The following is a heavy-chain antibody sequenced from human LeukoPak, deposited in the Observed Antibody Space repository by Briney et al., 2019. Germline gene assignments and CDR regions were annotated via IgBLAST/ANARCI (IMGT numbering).Heavy chain of an antibody. CDR2: IYHSGST. V-gene: IGHV4-38-2*01. CDR3: AAGGNPSDFDY. CDR1: GYSISSGYY. D-gene: IGHD4-23*01. J-gene: IGHJ4*02. Sequence: SETLSLTCAVSGYSISSGYYWGWIRQPPGKGLEWIGSIYHSGSTYYNPSLKSRVTISVDTSKNQFSLKLSSVTAADTAVYYCAAGGNPSDFDYWGQGTLVTASS.